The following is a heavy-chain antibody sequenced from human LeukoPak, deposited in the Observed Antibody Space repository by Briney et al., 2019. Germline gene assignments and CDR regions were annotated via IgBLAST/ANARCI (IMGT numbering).Heavy chain of an antibody. CDR3: AKTMVRGRYFDY. CDR2: ISGSGGST. Sequence: GGSLRLSCAASGLTFSSYAMSWVRQAPGKGLEWVSAISGSGGSTYYADSVKGRFTISKDNSKNTLYLQMNSLRAEDTAVYYCAKTMVRGRYFDYWGQGTLVTVSS. D-gene: IGHD3-10*01. V-gene: IGHV3-23*01. CDR1: GLTFSSYA. J-gene: IGHJ4*02.